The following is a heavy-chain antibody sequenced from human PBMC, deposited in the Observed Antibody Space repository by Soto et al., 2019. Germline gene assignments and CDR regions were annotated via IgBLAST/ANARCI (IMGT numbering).Heavy chain of an antibody. CDR3: ARGVAGTGFDL. CDR2: TYYRSNWRH. Sequence: PSQTLSLTCASSGDSVSSNSAAWNWIRSSPSRGLEWLGRTYYRSNWRHDYAVSVKSRITVNTDTSKNHFSLQLNSVTPDDTAVYFCARGVAGTGFDLWGQGTLVTVSS. J-gene: IGHJ4*02. V-gene: IGHV6-1*01. CDR1: GDSVSSNSAA. D-gene: IGHD6-19*01.